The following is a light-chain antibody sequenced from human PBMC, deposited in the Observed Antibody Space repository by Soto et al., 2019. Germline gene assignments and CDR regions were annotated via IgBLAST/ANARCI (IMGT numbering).Light chain of an antibody. CDR2: KAS. CDR1: QSISSW. V-gene: IGKV1-5*03. J-gene: IGKJ1*01. Sequence: EIQMTQSPSTLSGSVGDRVTITCRASQSISSWLAWYQQKPGKAPKLLIYKASTLRSGVPSRFSGSGAGTEFTLTISSLQADDFASDYCQHYKSYSEAFGQGAKVDI. CDR3: QHYKSYSEA.